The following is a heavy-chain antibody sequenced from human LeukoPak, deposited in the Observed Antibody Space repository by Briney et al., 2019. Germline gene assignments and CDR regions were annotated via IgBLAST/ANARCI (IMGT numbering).Heavy chain of an antibody. Sequence: SETLSLTCTVAGGSISSYYWSWIRQPPGKGLEWIGYTYYSGSTNYNPSLKSRVTISVDTSKNQFSLKLSSVTAADTAVYYCARGLRYYDILTGYSWFDPWGQGTLVTVSS. J-gene: IGHJ5*02. D-gene: IGHD3-9*01. CDR3: ARGLRYYDILTGYSWFDP. V-gene: IGHV4-59*01. CDR1: GGSISSYY. CDR2: TYYSGST.